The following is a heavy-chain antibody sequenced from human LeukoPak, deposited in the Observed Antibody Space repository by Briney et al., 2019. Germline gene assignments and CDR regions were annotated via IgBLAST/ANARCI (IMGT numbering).Heavy chain of an antibody. D-gene: IGHD2-2*01. V-gene: IGHV3-23*01. CDR2: ISGSGGST. J-gene: IGHJ4*02. CDR1: GFTFSSYA. CDR3: AGYCSSTSCYAFYDY. Sequence: PGGSLRLSCAASGFTFSSYAMSWVRQAPGKGLEWVSAISGSGGSTYYADSVKGRFTISRDNSKNTLYPQMNSLRAEDTAVYYCAGYCSSTSCYAFYDYWGQGTLVTVSS.